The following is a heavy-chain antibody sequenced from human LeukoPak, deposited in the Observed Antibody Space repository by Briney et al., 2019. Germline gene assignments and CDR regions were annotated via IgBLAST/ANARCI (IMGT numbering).Heavy chain of an antibody. CDR2: ISSSSSAI. Sequence: GGSLRLSCAASGFSFSSYSMNWVRQAPGKGLEWVSYISSSSSAIYYADSVKGRFTISRDRAKNSLYLQMNSLRVEDTAVYYCARAFTYNYFDYWGQGTLVTVSS. CDR3: ARAFTYNYFDY. D-gene: IGHD1-14*01. J-gene: IGHJ4*02. CDR1: GFSFSSYS. V-gene: IGHV3-48*01.